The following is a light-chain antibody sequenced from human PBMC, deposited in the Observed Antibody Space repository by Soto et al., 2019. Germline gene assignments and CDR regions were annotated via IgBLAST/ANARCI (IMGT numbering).Light chain of an antibody. CDR2: GAS. CDR1: QSVVSN. CDR3: QHYDSLPIT. Sequence: EIVLTQSPATLSVSPGQRATLSCRASQSVVSNLAWYQQKPGQPPRLLIYGASSRATGIPDRFSGSGSGTDFTLTISRLEPEDFAVFYCQHYDSLPITFGQGTRLEIK. V-gene: IGKV3-20*01. J-gene: IGKJ5*01.